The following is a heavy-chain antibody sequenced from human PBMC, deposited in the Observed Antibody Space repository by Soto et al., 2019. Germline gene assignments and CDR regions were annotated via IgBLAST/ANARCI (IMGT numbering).Heavy chain of an antibody. Sequence: ASVNVSCKASGYTFTSYDIYWVRQATGQGLEWMGWMNPNTGNSGYAQKFQGRVTMTSDTSINTAHMELSSLRSEDTAVYYCARRAETNGWNGFGADKYYFDFWGQGTLVTVSS. V-gene: IGHV1-8*01. D-gene: IGHD1-1*01. CDR3: ARRAETNGWNGFGADKYYFDF. CDR1: GYTFTSYD. J-gene: IGHJ4*02. CDR2: MNPNTGNS.